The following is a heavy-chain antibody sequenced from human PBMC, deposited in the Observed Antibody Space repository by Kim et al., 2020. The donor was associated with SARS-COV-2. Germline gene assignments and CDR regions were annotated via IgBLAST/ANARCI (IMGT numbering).Heavy chain of an antibody. CDR2: IIPIFGTA. CDR1: GGTFSSYA. D-gene: IGHD3-3*01. J-gene: IGHJ5*02. CDR3: ASSGLDTIFGWFDP. V-gene: IGHV1-69*13. Sequence: SVKVSCKASGGTFSSYAISWVRQAPGQGLEWMGGIIPIFGTANYAQKFQGRVTITADESTSTAYMELSSLRSEDTAVYYCASSGLDTIFGWFDPWGQGTLVTVSS.